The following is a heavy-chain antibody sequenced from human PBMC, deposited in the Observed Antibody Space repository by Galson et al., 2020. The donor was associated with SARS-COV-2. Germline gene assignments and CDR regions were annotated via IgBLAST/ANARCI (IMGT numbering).Heavy chain of an antibody. D-gene: IGHD3-3*01. CDR1: GFTFSSYA. CDR3: AKGITIFGVTNDYYSGREV. CDR2: ISGSGGST. J-gene: IGHJ6*02. V-gene: IGHV3-23*01. Sequence: GGSLRLSCAASGFTFSSYAMSWVRQAPGKGLEWVSAISGSGGSTYYADSVKGRFTISRDNSKNTLYLQMNSLRAEDTAVYYCAKGITIFGVTNDYYSGREVGGQGTT.